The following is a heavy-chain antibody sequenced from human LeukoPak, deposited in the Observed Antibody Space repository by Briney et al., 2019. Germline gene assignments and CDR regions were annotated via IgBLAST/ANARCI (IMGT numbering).Heavy chain of an antibody. Sequence: KPSQTLSLTCTVSGGSINSDSYYWSWIRQPAGKGLEWIGRIYTSGSTNYNPSLKSRVTISVDTSKNQFSLKLSSVTAADTAVYYCAGSYLWELLGVAFDLWGQGTMVTVSS. CDR1: GGSINSDSYY. J-gene: IGHJ3*01. D-gene: IGHD1-26*01. V-gene: IGHV4-61*02. CDR3: AGSYLWELLGVAFDL. CDR2: IYTSGST.